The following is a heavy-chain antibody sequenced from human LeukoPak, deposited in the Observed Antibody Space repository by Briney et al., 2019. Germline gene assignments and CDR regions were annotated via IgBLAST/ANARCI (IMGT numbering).Heavy chain of an antibody. V-gene: IGHV3-9*01. CDR2: ISWNSGII. J-gene: IGHJ4*02. CDR3: ARGGGSYLFDY. CDR1: GFTFDDYA. Sequence: GGSLRLSCAAPGFTFDDYARPLVRQAPGKGLEWVSGISWNSGIIGYADSLKGRFTISGENAKNALYLQMNSLRAEDTAVYYCARGGGSYLFDYWGQGTLVTVSS. D-gene: IGHD1-26*01.